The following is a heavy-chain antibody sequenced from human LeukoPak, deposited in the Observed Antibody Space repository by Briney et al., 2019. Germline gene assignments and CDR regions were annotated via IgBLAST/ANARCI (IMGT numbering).Heavy chain of an antibody. CDR2: IYYSGST. CDR1: GGSISSGGYY. Sequence: SETLSLTCTVSGGSISSGGYYWSWIRQHPGKGLEWIGYIYYSGSTYYNPSLKSRVTISVDTSKNQFSLKLSSVTAADTAVYYCARGWTAAGNNWFDPWGQGTLVTVSS. CDR3: ARGWTAAGNNWFDP. D-gene: IGHD6-13*01. V-gene: IGHV4-31*03. J-gene: IGHJ5*02.